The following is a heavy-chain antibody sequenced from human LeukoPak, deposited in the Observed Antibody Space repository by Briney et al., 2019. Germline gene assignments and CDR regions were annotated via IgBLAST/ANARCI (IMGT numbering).Heavy chain of an antibody. V-gene: IGHV1-2*02. Sequence: ASVKVSCKASGYTFTGFYLHWVQQAPGQGLEWMAWIKPNSGGTKYAQKFQGRVTMTRDTSVTTAYMELSRLRSDDTAVYYCARGGSTRHFDYWGPGTQVTISS. CDR1: GYTFTGFY. CDR3: ARGGSTRHFDY. D-gene: IGHD3-16*01. CDR2: IKPNSGGT. J-gene: IGHJ4*02.